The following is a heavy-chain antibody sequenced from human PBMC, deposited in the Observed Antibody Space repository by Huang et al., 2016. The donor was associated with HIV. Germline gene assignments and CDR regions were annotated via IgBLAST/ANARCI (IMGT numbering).Heavy chain of an antibody. Sequence: QITLKESGPSLVKPTQTLTLTCTFSGFSLSTRGVAVGWIRHPPGKALEWLGQIYWDEDRRYIPTLKSRLAITKDTSNNQVVLTLTNVDVVDTGTYYCAHRRVVQYHPTDYLRPVEAFDVWGQGTMVSVSS. CDR1: GFSLSTRGVA. D-gene: IGHD2-2*01. J-gene: IGHJ3*01. CDR2: IYWDEDR. CDR3: AHRRVVQYHPTDYLRPVEAFDV. V-gene: IGHV2-5*02.